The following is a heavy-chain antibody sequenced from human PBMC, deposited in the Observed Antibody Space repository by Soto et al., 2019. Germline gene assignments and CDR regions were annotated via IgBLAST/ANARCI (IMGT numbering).Heavy chain of an antibody. CDR3: ARGITIFGVVIAESYGMDV. Sequence: GGSLRLSCAASGFTFSSYAMHWVRQAPGKGLEWVAVISYDGSNKYYADSVKGRFTISRDNSKNTLYLQMNSLRAEDTAVYYCARGITIFGVVIAESYGMDVWGQGTTVTVSS. J-gene: IGHJ6*02. CDR2: ISYDGSNK. CDR1: GFTFSSYA. D-gene: IGHD3-3*01. V-gene: IGHV3-30-3*01.